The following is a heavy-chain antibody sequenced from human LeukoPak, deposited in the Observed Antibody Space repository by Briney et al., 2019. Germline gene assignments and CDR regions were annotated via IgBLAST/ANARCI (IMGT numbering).Heavy chain of an antibody. D-gene: IGHD4-17*01. CDR2: ISYDGSNK. J-gene: IGHJ4*02. CDR1: GFTFSSYG. Sequence: GSLRLSCAASGFTFSSYGMHWVRQAPGKGLEWVAVISYDGSNKYYADSVKGRFTISRDNSKNTLYLQMNSLRAEDTAVYYCAKDGGDYSEYFDYWGQGTLVTVSS. CDR3: AKDGGDYSEYFDY. V-gene: IGHV3-30*18.